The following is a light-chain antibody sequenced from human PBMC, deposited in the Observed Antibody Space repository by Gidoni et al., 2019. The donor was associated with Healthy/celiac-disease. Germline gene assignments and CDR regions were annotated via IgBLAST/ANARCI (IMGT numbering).Light chain of an antibody. V-gene: IGKV1-39*01. CDR1: QSISSY. CDR3: QQSYSTLT. J-gene: IGKJ4*01. Sequence: DIQMTQSPSSLSASVGDRVTITCRASQSISSYLNWYQQKPGKAPSRFSGSGSGTDFTLTISSLQPEDFATYYCQQSYSTLTFGGXTKVEIK.